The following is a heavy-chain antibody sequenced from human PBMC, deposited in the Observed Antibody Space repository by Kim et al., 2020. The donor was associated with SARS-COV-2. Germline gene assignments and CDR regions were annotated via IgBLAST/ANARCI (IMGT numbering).Heavy chain of an antibody. CDR3: AKWSVGYYYDSSGYYDY. J-gene: IGHJ4*02. Sequence: GGSLRLSCAASGFAFANYAMSWIRQAPGRGLEWVSVFYSGGGSINYADSVKGRFTISRDNSRNTLYLQMNSLRAEDTAVYYCAKWSVGYYYDSSGYYDYWGQGTLVTVSS. D-gene: IGHD3-22*01. CDR2: FYSGGGSI. CDR1: GFAFANYA. V-gene: IGHV3-23*03.